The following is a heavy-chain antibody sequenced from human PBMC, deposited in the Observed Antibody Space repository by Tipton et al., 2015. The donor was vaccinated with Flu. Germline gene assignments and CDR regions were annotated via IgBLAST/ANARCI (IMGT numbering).Heavy chain of an antibody. D-gene: IGHD2-2*01. J-gene: IGHJ4*02. CDR1: GYSIRSGYY. V-gene: IGHV4-38-2*02. Sequence: TLSLTCSVSGYSIRSGYYWGWIRQPPGKGLEWVGNFFHSGSTYYNPSLKSRVTISEDTSRNQFSLKLSSVTAADTAVYYCARDPSLGMPDYFDYWGQGTLVTASS. CDR3: ARDPSLGMPDYFDY. CDR2: FFHSGST.